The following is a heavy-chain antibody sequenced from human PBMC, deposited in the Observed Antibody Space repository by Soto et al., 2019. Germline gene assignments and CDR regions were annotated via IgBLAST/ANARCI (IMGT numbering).Heavy chain of an antibody. CDR2: ISSSSSYT. Sequence: GGSLRLSCAASGFTFSDYYMSWIRQAPGKGLELVSYISSSSSYTNYADSVKGRFAISRDNAKNSLYLQMNSLRAEDTAVYYCARDDSSSRIDYWGQGTRVTASS. CDR3: ARDDSSSRIDY. V-gene: IGHV3-11*06. CDR1: GFTFSDYY. D-gene: IGHD3-22*01. J-gene: IGHJ4*02.